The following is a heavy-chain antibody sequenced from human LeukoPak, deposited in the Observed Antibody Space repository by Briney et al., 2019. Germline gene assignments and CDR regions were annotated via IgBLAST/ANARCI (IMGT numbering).Heavy chain of an antibody. V-gene: IGHV1-8*01. CDR1: GYTFTSYD. Sequence: ASVKVSCKASGYTFTSYDINWVRQATGQGLEWMGWMDPNSGDTGYPQKFQGRVTMTRDTSITTAYMELGSLRSDDTAVYYCARGKMVGQQLGDWFDPWGQGTLVTVSS. D-gene: IGHD6-13*01. CDR3: ARGKMVGQQLGDWFDP. CDR2: MDPNSGDT. J-gene: IGHJ5*02.